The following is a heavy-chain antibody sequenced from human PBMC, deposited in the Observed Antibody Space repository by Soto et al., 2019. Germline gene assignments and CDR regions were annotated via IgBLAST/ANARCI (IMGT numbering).Heavy chain of an antibody. Sequence: GGSLRLSCAASGFTFSSYWTSWVRQAPVKGLEWVANIKGDGTEIYYVDSVKGRFTISRDNAKNSLYLQMNSLRAEDTAVYYCARLVSAAANDYWGQGALVTVSS. CDR3: ARLVSAAANDY. V-gene: IGHV3-7*04. D-gene: IGHD1-26*01. J-gene: IGHJ4*02. CDR2: IKGDGTEI. CDR1: GFTFSSYW.